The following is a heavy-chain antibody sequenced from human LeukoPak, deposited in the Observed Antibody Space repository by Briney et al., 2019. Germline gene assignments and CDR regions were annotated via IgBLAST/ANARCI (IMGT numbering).Heavy chain of an antibody. Sequence: SETLSLTCTVSGGSISSYYWSWIRQPPGQGLEWIGYIYYSGSTNYNPSLKSRVTISVDTSKNQFSLKLSSVTAADTAVYYCARGTVRYFVYYWGQGTLVTVSS. V-gene: IGHV4-59*01. CDR2: IYYSGST. D-gene: IGHD3-9*01. CDR1: GGSISSYY. J-gene: IGHJ4*02. CDR3: ARGTVRYFVYY.